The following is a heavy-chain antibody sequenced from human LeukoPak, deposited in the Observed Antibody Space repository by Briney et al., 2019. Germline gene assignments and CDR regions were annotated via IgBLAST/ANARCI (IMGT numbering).Heavy chain of an antibody. CDR3: ASDYYGSGIYSRFDY. J-gene: IGHJ4*02. V-gene: IGHV3-21*01. Sequence: GGSLRLSCAASGFTFSSYSMNRVRQAPGKGLEWVSSISSGSTYIYYADSVKGRFTISRDNAKNSLYLQMNSLRAEDTAVYYCASDYYGSGIYSRFDYWGQGTLVTVSS. CDR2: ISSGSTYI. D-gene: IGHD3-10*01. CDR1: GFTFSSYS.